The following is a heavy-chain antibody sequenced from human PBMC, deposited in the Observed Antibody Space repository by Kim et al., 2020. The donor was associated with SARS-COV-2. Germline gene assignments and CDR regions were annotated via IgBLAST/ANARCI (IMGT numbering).Heavy chain of an antibody. CDR1: GVSISSSSYY. CDR3: ARDPTGGLRLGELLLGSYGMDV. Sequence: SETLSLTCTVSGVSISSSSYYWGWIRQPPGKGLEWIGSIFYSGSIYYNPSLKSRVTISADTSKNQFSLKLSSVTAADTAVYYCARDPTGGLRLGELLLGSYGMDVWGQGTTVTVSS. J-gene: IGHJ6*02. CDR2: IFYSGSI. D-gene: IGHD3-16*02. V-gene: IGHV4-39*07.